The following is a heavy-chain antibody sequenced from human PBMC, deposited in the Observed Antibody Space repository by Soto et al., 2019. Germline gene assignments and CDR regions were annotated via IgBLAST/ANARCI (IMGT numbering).Heavy chain of an antibody. CDR2: LVPGSATA. J-gene: IGHJ2*01. D-gene: IGHD3-10*01. CDR1: GGTLNSYT. V-gene: IGHV1-69*01. CDR3: ASRYYLPLPAGYWYFDL. Sequence: VELVQSGAEVKKPGSSVKVSCKTAGGTLNSYTIGWVRQAPGQGLEWMGGLVPGSATANYAQKFQGRVAISADESTGTAYMELRSLRSEDTAVYFCASRYYLPLPAGYWYFDLWGRGTLITVTS.